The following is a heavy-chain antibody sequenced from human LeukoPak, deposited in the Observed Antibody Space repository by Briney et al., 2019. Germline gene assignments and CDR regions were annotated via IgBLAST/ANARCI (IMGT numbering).Heavy chain of an antibody. V-gene: IGHV3-64*01. D-gene: IGHD1-26*01. CDR3: ARGGGGSYSVDY. J-gene: IGHJ4*02. CDR2: ISSNGGST. CDR1: GFTFSSYA. Sequence: GSLRLSCAAPGFTFSSYAMHWVRQAPGKGLEYVSAISSNGGSTYYANSVKGRFTISRDNSKNTLYLQMGSLRAEDMAVYYCARGGGGSYSVDYWGQGTLVTVSS.